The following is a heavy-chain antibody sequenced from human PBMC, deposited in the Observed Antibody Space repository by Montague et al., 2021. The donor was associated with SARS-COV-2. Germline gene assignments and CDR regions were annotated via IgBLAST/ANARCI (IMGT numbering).Heavy chain of an antibody. D-gene: IGHD3-16*01. CDR3: ARVTLGGRDGRTRQYDGLDS. CDR1: GGSISRYF. J-gene: IGHJ4*02. Sequence: SETLSLTCTVSGGSISRYFWNLIRQTPGKGLEWMGYVHDIESSIYNPSLQSRITILLDTPKNQFSLRLNAVTAADTAVYYCARVTLGGRDGRTRQYDGLDSWGQGILVTVSS. V-gene: IGHV4-59*01. CDR2: VHDIESS.